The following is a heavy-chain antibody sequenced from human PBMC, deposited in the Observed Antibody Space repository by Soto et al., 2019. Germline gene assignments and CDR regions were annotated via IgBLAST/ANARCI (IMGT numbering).Heavy chain of an antibody. J-gene: IGHJ2*01. V-gene: IGHV4-39*01. D-gene: IGHD3-3*01. CDR2: IYYSGST. Sequence: QLQLQESGPGLVKPSETLSLTCTVSGGSISSSSYYWGWIRQPPGKGLEWIGSIYYSGSTYYNPSLKSRVTISVDTSKNQFSLKLSSVTAADTAVYYCARHFSRSYWYFDLWGRGTLVTVSS. CDR3: ARHFSRSYWYFDL. CDR1: GGSISSSSYY.